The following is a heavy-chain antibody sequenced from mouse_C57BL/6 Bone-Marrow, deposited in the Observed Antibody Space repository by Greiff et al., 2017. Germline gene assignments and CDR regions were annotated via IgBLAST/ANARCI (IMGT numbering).Heavy chain of an antibody. D-gene: IGHD2-3*01. CDR1: GFSLTSYG. CDR3: AKQDDGYYANFDY. J-gene: IGHJ2*01. Sequence: QVQLKESGPGLVAPSQSLSITCTVSGFSLTSYGVSWVRQPPGKGLEWLGVIWGDGSTTYHSALISRLSISKNNAKSQDILRLNSLQTDYTATYYCAKQDDGYYANFDYWGQGTTLTVSS. CDR2: IWGDGST. V-gene: IGHV2-3*01.